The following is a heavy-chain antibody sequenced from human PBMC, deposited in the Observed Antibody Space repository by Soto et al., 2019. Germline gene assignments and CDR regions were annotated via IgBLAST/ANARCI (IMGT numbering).Heavy chain of an antibody. V-gene: IGHV1-18*01. Sequence: GASVKVSCKASSYTFTNYGISWVRQAPGQGLEWMGWISAYNGNTNYAQKLQGRVTMTTDTSTSTAYMELRSLRSDDTVVYYCARIVGADRRWFDPWGQGTLVTVSS. J-gene: IGHJ5*02. D-gene: IGHD1-26*01. CDR3: ARIVGADRRWFDP. CDR2: ISAYNGNT. CDR1: SYTFTNYG.